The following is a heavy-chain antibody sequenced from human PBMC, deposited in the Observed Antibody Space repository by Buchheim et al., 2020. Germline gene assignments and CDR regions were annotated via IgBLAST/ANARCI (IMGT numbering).Heavy chain of an antibody. J-gene: IGHJ5*02. CDR3: ARHITHYYDSSGYRNWFDP. CDR2: IDPSDSYT. D-gene: IGHD3-22*01. V-gene: IGHV5-10-1*01. Sequence: EVQLVQSGAEVKKPGESLRISCKGSGYSFTSYWISWVRQMPGKGLEWMGRIDPSDSYTNYSPSFQGHVTISVDKSISTAYLQWSSPKASDTAMYYCARHITHYYDSSGYRNWFDPWGQGTL. CDR1: GYSFTSYW.